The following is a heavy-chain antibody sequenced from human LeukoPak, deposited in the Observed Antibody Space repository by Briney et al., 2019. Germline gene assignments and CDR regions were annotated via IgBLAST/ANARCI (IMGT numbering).Heavy chain of an antibody. J-gene: IGHJ4*02. Sequence: ASVKVSCKASGYTFTSYGICWVRQAPGQRLEWMGWISAYNGNTNYAQKLQGKVTMTTNRSTTTAYMQLASVRSDHPAVCCGARDLDSSGCLDWGQGTLVTVSS. CDR1: GYTFTSYG. CDR2: ISAYNGNT. D-gene: IGHD3-22*01. CDR3: ARDLDSSGCLD. V-gene: IGHV1-18*01.